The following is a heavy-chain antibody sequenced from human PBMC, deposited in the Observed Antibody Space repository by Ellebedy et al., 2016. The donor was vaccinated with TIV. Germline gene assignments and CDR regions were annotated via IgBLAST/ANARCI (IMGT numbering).Heavy chain of an antibody. Sequence: GESLKISCAASGINFNSYSMIWVRQAPGKGLEWVSTISGDGTHTYYAASVKGRFTISRDNTKNSLSLHMDRLTVGDTAVYFCARDWGDSWGQGTLVTVSS. D-gene: IGHD3-16*01. CDR3: ARDWGDS. CDR1: GINFNSYS. CDR2: ISGDGTHT. V-gene: IGHV3-21*01. J-gene: IGHJ4*02.